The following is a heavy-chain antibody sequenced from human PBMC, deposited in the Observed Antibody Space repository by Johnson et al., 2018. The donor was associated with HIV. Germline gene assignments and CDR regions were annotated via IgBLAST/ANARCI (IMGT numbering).Heavy chain of an antibody. J-gene: IGHJ3*02. V-gene: IGHV3-20*04. Sequence: VQVLESGGGVVRPGGSLRLSCAVSGFTFDDYGMTWVRQAPGKGLEWVSGINWNGGSTGYADSVKGRFTISRDNAKNSLYLQMNSLRAEDTALYYCARDPEYCSGGSCYAAFDIWGQGTMVTVSS. CDR2: INWNGGST. CDR1: GFTFDDYG. D-gene: IGHD2-15*01. CDR3: ARDPEYCSGGSCYAAFDI.